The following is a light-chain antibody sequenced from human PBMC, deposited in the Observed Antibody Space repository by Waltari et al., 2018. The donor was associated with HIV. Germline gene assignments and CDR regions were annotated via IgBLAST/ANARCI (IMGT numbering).Light chain of an antibody. Sequence: QAGLTQPPSVSKGLKQTATLTCAGNSDNVGYQGVAWLQQHQGHPPKLLSYRNDDRPSGVSERFSTSRSGNTAFLTITELQPEDETDYFCSAWDSSLGAWVFGGGTRLTVL. CDR1: SDNVGYQG. CDR2: RND. J-gene: IGLJ3*02. V-gene: IGLV10-54*01. CDR3: SAWDSSLGAWV.